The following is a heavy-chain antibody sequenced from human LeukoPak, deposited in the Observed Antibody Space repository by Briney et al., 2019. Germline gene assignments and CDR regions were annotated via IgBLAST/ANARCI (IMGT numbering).Heavy chain of an antibody. CDR3: ARTYDSHSSSSRPYNWFDP. J-gene: IGHJ5*02. CDR2: IYPGDSGT. Sequence: GESLKISCKGSGYSFTSYWIGWVRQMPGKGLEWMGIIYPGDSGTRYSPSFQGQVTISADKSISTAYLQWSSLKASDTAMYYCARTYDSHSSSSRPYNWFDPWGQGTLVTVSS. D-gene: IGHD6-6*01. V-gene: IGHV5-51*01. CDR1: GYSFTSYW.